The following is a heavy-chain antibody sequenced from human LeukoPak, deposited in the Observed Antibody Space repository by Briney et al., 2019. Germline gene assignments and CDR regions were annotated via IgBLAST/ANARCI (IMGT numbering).Heavy chain of an antibody. CDR1: GFTFSSYA. Sequence: GGSLRLSCAATGFTFSSYAMSWVRPAPGKGRTWVSAVSGSGGSTYYADSVKGRFAISRDNSKNTLYLQMNSLRAEDTAVYYCAKDKAVASSYYFDYWGQGTLVTVSS. V-gene: IGHV3-23*01. D-gene: IGHD6-19*01. CDR3: AKDKAVASSYYFDY. CDR2: VSGSGGST. J-gene: IGHJ4*02.